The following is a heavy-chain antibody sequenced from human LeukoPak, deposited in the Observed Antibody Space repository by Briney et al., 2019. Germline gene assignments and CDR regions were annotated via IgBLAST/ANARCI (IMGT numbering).Heavy chain of an antibody. CDR2: IYNSGSA. V-gene: IGHV4-59*02. CDR1: GGSVSGYY. J-gene: IGHJ6*02. D-gene: IGHD2-2*01. CDR3: ARGGSTMPYYGMDV. Sequence: IPSETLSLTCTVSGGSVSGYYWTWIRQPPGKGLEWIGFIYNSGSANYNPSLKSRLIISLDTSKNQFSLKLTSVIAADTAVYYCARGGSTMPYYGMDVWGQGTTVTVSS.